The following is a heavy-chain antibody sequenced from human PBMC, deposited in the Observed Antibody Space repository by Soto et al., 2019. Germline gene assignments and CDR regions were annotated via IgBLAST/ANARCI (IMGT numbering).Heavy chain of an antibody. V-gene: IGHV1-46*01. CDR1: GDTFSMYT. J-gene: IGHJ6*02. Sequence: ASGKISCKGSGDTFSMYTFIWVGPSPGQGLEWMGIINPSGGSTSYAQKLQGRVTMTTDTSTSTAYMELRSLRSDDTAVYYCARAVGYYYGMDVWGQGTTVTVSS. CDR3: ARAVGYYYGMDV. D-gene: IGHD2-15*01. CDR2: INPSGGST.